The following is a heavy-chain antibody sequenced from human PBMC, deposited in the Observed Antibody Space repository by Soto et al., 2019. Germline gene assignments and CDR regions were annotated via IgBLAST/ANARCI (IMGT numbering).Heavy chain of an antibody. J-gene: IGHJ4*02. CDR1: GGYISSYY. CDR3: ARHYDYASSGYTFDY. D-gene: IGHD3-22*01. Sequence: SQTLSLTCTVSGGYISSYYWSWIRQPPGKGLEWIGYIYYRGSTNYNPSLKSRVTISVDTSKNQFSLKLSSVTAADTAVDYCARHYDYASSGYTFDYWGQGTLVTVSS. CDR2: IYYRGST. V-gene: IGHV4-59*08.